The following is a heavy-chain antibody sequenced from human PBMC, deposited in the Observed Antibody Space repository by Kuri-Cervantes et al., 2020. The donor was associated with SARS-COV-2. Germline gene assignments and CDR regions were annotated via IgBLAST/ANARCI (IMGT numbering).Heavy chain of an antibody. CDR3: ARDPPPDIVLMVYAIPGGMDV. J-gene: IGHJ6*02. Sequence: ASVKVSCKASGYTFTSYGISWVRQAPGQGLEWMGWISAYNGNTNYAQKLQGRVTMTTDTSTSTAYTELRSLRSDDTAVYYCARDPPPDIVLMVYAIPGGMDVWGQGTTVTVSS. D-gene: IGHD2-8*01. CDR2: ISAYNGNT. V-gene: IGHV1-18*01. CDR1: GYTFTSYG.